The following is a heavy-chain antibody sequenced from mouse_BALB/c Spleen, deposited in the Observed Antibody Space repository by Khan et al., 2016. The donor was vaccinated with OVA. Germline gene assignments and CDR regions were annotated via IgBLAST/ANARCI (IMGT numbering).Heavy chain of an antibody. D-gene: IGHD1-1*01. V-gene: IGHV1S136*01. CDR1: GYTFTSYV. CDR2: INPYNDGT. Sequence: VRLQQSGPELVKPGASVKMSCTSSGYTFTSYVMHWVKQKPGQGLEWIGYINPYNDGTKYNEKFKGKATLTSDKSSSTANMEISSLTSEDSAVYYCARKDYYDDWYFDVWGAGTMVTVSS. CDR3: ARKDYYDDWYFDV. J-gene: IGHJ1*01.